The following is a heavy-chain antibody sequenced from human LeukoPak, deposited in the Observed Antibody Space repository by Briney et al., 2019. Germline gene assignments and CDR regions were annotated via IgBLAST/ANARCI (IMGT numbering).Heavy chain of an antibody. V-gene: IGHV3-11*06. CDR2: ISGSGSYA. CDR3: ARDRGYGLDV. J-gene: IGHJ6*02. Sequence: GGSLRLSCAASGFTFSGYYINWIRQAPGEGLEWIPYISGSGSYANYADSVKGRFTFSRDNAKNSLYLQMNSLRAEDTAVYYCARDRGYGLDVWGQGTTVTVFS. CDR1: GFTFSGYY.